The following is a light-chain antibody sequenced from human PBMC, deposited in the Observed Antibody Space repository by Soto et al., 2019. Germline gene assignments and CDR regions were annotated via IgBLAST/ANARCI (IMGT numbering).Light chain of an antibody. J-gene: IGLJ1*01. CDR1: SSKIGSNT. CDR2: SKN. CDR3: AAWDDSLNGLYV. Sequence: QSVLTQPPSASWTPGQRVTISCSGSSSKIGSNTVNWYQQPPGTAPKLLIYSKNRRPSGVPDRFSSSKSGISASLAISWLQFEDEADYYCAAWDDSLNGLYVFGTGTKVTVL. V-gene: IGLV1-44*01.